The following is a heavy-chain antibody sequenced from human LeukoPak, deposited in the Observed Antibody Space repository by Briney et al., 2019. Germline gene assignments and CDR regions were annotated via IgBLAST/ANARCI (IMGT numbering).Heavy chain of an antibody. CDR1: GHTVTEFS. D-gene: IGHD4-17*01. V-gene: IGHV1-24*01. CDR2: FDPDDAET. J-gene: IGHJ4*02. CDR3: ATGQTTPVLVDTLHF. Sequence: ASVTVSCKVSGHTVTEFSIHWVRQAPGKGLEWMGGFDPDDAETVFARKFQGRVTMTEDTSTNTAYMELTSLRSEDTAVYYCATGQTTPVLVDTLHFWGQGTLVTVSS.